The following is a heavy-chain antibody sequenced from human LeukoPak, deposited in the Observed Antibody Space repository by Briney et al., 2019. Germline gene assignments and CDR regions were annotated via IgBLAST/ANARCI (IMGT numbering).Heavy chain of an antibody. D-gene: IGHD5-18*01. Sequence: GESLKISCKGSGYSFTSYWISWVRQMPGKGLEWMGRIDPSDSYTNYSPSFQGDVTISADKSISTAYLQWSSLKASDTAMYYCARSDTAMVTFVPDYWGQGTLVTVSS. V-gene: IGHV5-10-1*01. CDR1: GYSFTSYW. CDR3: ARSDTAMVTFVPDY. J-gene: IGHJ4*02. CDR2: IDPSDSYT.